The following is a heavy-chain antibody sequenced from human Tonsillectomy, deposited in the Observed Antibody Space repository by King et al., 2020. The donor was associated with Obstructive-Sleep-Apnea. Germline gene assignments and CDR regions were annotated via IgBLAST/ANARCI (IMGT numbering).Heavy chain of an antibody. V-gene: IGHV3-48*01. CDR3: ATKEGWYFDL. CDR1: GFTFSSRT. Sequence: VQLVESGGGLVQPGGSLRLSCAASGFTFSSRTMNWVRQTPGKALEWISYISRRGTTVYYSDSVRGRFTISRDNANNSLYLQMESLTVEDTAIYYCATKEGWYFDLWGRGTLVTVSS. CDR2: ISRRGTTV. J-gene: IGHJ2*01.